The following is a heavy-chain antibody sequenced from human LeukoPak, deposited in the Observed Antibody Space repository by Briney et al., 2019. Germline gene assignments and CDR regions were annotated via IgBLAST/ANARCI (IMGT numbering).Heavy chain of an antibody. D-gene: IGHD4-17*01. V-gene: IGHV4-38-2*02. J-gene: IGHJ6*02. Sequence: SETLSLTCTVSGYSISSGYYWGWIRQPPGKGLEWIGSIYHSGSTYYNPSLKSRVTISVDTSKNQFSLKLSSVTAADTAVYYCAREALYGAQIGGMDVWGQGTTVTVSS. CDR1: GYSISSGYY. CDR2: IYHSGST. CDR3: AREALYGAQIGGMDV.